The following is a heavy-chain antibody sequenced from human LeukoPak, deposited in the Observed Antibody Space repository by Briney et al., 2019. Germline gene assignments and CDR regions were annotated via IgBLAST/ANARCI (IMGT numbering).Heavy chain of an antibody. V-gene: IGHV4-59*12. CDR1: GGSISSYY. CDR3: ARGTVVVVAATYYYYYGMDV. CDR2: IYYSGST. J-gene: IGHJ6*02. D-gene: IGHD2-15*01. Sequence: SETLSLTCTVSGGSISSYYWSWIRQPPGKGLEWIGYIYYSGSTYYNPSLKSRVTISVDTSKNQFSLKLSSVTAADTAVYYCARGTVVVVAATYYYYYGMDVWGQGTTVTVSS.